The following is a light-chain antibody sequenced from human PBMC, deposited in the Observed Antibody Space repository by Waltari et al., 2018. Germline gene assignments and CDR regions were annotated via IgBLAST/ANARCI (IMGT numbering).Light chain of an antibody. Sequence: WWQPKPGHAPLLVIYQGTKGPSESPERFSVSKSANAATLTITGTRAMDEADYYCQALGTGAWLFGGGTKLTVL. CDR2: QGT. V-gene: IGLV3-1*01. CDR3: QALGTGAWL. J-gene: IGLJ3*02.